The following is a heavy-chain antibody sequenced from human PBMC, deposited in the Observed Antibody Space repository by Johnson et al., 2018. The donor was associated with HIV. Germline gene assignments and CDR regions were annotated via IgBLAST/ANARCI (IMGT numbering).Heavy chain of an antibody. CDR3: ARDDTEADGAFDI. Sequence: VQLVESGGGLKQPGGSLRLSCAASGFTFSSYDMHWVRQATGKGLEGVAFIRYDGSNKYYADSVKGRFTISRDNSKNTLYLQMNSLRAEDTAVYYCARDDTEADGAFDIWGQGTMVTVSS. V-gene: IGHV3-30*02. CDR2: IRYDGSNK. D-gene: IGHD2-2*02. J-gene: IGHJ3*02. CDR1: GFTFSSYD.